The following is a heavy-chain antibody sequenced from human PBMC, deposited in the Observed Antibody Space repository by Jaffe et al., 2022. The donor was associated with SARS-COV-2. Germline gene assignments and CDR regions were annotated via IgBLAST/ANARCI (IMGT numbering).Heavy chain of an antibody. CDR1: GFTFDDYG. V-gene: IGHV3-20*01. CDR2: INWNGGST. Sequence: EVQLVESGGGVVRPGGSLRLSCAASGFTFDDYGMSWVRQAPGKGLEWVSGINWNGGSTGYADSVKGRFTISRDNAKNSLYLQMNSLRAEDTALYHCARGGLMTTKLLYYGMDVWGQGTTVTVSS. CDR3: ARGGLMTTKLLYYGMDV. D-gene: IGHD4-17*01. J-gene: IGHJ6*02.